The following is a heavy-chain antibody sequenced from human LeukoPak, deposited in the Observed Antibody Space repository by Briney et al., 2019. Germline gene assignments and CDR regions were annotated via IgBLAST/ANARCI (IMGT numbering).Heavy chain of an antibody. J-gene: IGHJ4*02. D-gene: IGHD5-12*01. CDR3: TRVLRPPSYSGYVGDY. CDR2: IKSKADGGAT. CDR1: GFIFSTAW. Sequence: GGSLRLSCVASGFIFSTAWMSWVRQVPGKGLEWVGHIKSKADGGATEYAAPAKGRFTISRDDSKSIAYLQMNSLKTEDTAVYYCTRVLRPPSYSGYVGDYWGQGTLVTVSS. V-gene: IGHV3-15*01.